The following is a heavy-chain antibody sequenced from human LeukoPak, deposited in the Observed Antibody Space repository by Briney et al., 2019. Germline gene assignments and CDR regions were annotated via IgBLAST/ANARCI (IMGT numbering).Heavy chain of an antibody. CDR1: GFTFSSYA. Sequence: PGRSLRLSCAASGFTFSSYAMHWVRQAPGKGLEWVAVISYDGSNKYYADSVKGRLTISRDNSKNTLYLQMNSLRAEDTAVYYCARDPTPPPKYYFDYWGQGTLVTVSS. CDR3: ARDPTPPPKYYFDY. CDR2: ISYDGSNK. V-gene: IGHV3-30*04. J-gene: IGHJ4*02.